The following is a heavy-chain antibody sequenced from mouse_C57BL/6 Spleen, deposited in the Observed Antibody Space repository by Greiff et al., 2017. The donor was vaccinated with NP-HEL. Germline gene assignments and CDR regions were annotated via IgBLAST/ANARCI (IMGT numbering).Heavy chain of an antibody. Sequence: VQLQQPGAELVKPGASVKMSCKASGYTFTSYWITWVKQRPGQGLEWIGDIYPGSGSTNYNEKFKSKATLTVDTSSSTAYMQLSSLTSEDSAVYYCARGGLRRRAMDYWGQGTSVTVSS. V-gene: IGHV1-55*01. CDR2: IYPGSGST. CDR3: ARGGLRRRAMDY. CDR1: GYTFTSYW. J-gene: IGHJ4*01. D-gene: IGHD2-2*01.